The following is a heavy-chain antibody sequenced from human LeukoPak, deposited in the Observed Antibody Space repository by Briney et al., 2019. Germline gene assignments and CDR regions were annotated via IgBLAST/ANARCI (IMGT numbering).Heavy chain of an antibody. Sequence: GGSLRLSCAASGFTFSSFALHWVRQAPGKGLEWVAAISYEDGSNKYYADSVKGRFTISRDNSKHTVYLQMNSLRTEDTAVYYCARESGGNTPYYFDYWGQGTLVTVSS. D-gene: IGHD2-2*02. CDR3: ARESGGNTPYYFDY. V-gene: IGHV3-30*04. J-gene: IGHJ4*02. CDR2: ISYEDGSNK. CDR1: GFTFSSFA.